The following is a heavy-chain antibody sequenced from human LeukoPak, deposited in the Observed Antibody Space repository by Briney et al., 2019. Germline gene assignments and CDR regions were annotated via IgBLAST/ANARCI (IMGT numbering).Heavy chain of an antibody. CDR1: GFTVSSNY. Sequence: GGSLRLSCAASGFTVSSNYMSWVRQAPGKGLEWVSIIYSGGSGGTTYYADSVRGRFTIFRDNSKNTLYLQMNSLRAEDTAVYYCASHWGGYWGQGTLVTVSS. D-gene: IGHD3-16*01. CDR3: ASHWGGY. V-gene: IGHV3-53*01. CDR2: IYSGGSGGTT. J-gene: IGHJ4*02.